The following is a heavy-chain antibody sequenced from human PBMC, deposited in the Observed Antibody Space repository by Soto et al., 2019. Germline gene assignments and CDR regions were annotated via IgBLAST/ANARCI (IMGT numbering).Heavy chain of an antibody. J-gene: IGHJ4*02. V-gene: IGHV4-34*09. CDR1: GGSFSGYF. CDR3: AKVFSGSTGEFDY. D-gene: IGHD1-26*01. CDR2: INHSGIT. Sequence: PSETLSLTCTVSGGSFSGYFWTWIRQPPGKGLEWLAEINHSGITNYNPSVESRVSMSVDTSKNQFSLKLSSVTAADTAVYYCAKVFSGSTGEFDYWGQGTLVTVSS.